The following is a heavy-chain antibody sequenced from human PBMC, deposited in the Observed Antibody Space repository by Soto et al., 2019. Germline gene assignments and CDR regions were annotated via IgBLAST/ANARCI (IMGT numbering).Heavy chain of an antibody. CDR1: GFTFTSSA. Sequence: ASVKVSCKASGFTFTSSAVQWVRQARGQRLEWIGWIVVGSGNTNYAQKFQERVTITRDMSTSTAYMELSSLRSEDTAVYYCAAGMVRGVIINWLDPWGQGTLVTVSS. J-gene: IGHJ5*02. CDR2: IVVGSGNT. CDR3: AAGMVRGVIINWLDP. D-gene: IGHD3-10*01. V-gene: IGHV1-58*01.